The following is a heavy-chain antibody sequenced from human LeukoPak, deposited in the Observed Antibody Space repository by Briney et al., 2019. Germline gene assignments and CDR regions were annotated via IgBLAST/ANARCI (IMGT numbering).Heavy chain of an antibody. CDR3: ARDLGVVVAADYFDY. CDR2: SSAYNGNT. J-gene: IGHJ4*02. Sequence: ASVTVSCKASGYTFTNYGISWVRQAPGQGLEWVGWSSAYNGNTKYAKKLQGRVTMTTDTSTSTAYMELRSLRSDDTAVYYCARDLGVVVAADYFDYWGQGTLVTVSS. D-gene: IGHD2-15*01. CDR1: GYTFTNYG. V-gene: IGHV1-18*04.